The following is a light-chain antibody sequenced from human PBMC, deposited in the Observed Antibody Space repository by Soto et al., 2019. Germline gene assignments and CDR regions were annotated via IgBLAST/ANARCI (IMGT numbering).Light chain of an antibody. CDR2: GAS. CDR3: QQYGSSHWT. J-gene: IGKJ1*01. V-gene: IGKV3-20*01. CDR1: QSVSSSY. Sequence: EIVLTQSPGTLPLSPGERATLSCRASQSVSSSYLAWYQQKPGQAPRLLTYGASSRATGIPDRFSGSGSGTDFTVTISRLEPEDFAVYFCQQYGSSHWTFGEGTKVEI.